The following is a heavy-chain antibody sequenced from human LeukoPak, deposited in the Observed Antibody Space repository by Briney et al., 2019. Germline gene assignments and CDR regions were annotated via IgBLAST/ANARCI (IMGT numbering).Heavy chain of an antibody. CDR2: INHSGST. V-gene: IGHV4-34*01. Sequence: SETLSLTCAVYGGSFSGYYWSWIRQPPGKGLEWIGEINHSGSTNYNPSLKSRVTISVDTSKNQFSLKLSSVTAADTAVYYCARGHGDYGQRDLWGRGTLVTVSS. D-gene: IGHD4-17*01. J-gene: IGHJ2*01. CDR3: ARGHGDYGQRDL. CDR1: GGSFSGYY.